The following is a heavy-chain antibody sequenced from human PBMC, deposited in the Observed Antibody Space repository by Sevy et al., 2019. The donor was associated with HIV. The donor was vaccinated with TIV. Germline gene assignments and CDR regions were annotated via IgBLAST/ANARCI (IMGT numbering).Heavy chain of an antibody. D-gene: IGHD6-19*01. CDR3: ARAVAGTYYYYYGMDV. CDR2: IKQDGSEK. Sequence: GGSLRLSCAASGFTFSSYWMSWVRQAPGKGLEWVANIKQDGSEKYYVDSVKGRFTISRDNAKNSLYLQMNSLRAEDTAVYYCARAVAGTYYYYYGMDVWGQGTTVTVSS. J-gene: IGHJ6*02. CDR1: GFTFSSYW. V-gene: IGHV3-7*01.